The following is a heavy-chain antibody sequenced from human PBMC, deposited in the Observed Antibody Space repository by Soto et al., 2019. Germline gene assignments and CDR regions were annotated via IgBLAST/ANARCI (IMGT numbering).Heavy chain of an antibody. Sequence: QVQLVESGGGVVQPGRSLRLSCAASGFTFSSYAMHWVRQAPGKGLEWVAVISYDGSKKYYADSVKGRFTISRDNSKNTLYLQMNSLRAEDTAVYYCARDSGLERPEYYFDYCGQGTLVTVSS. CDR1: GFTFSSYA. J-gene: IGHJ4*02. V-gene: IGHV3-30-3*01. D-gene: IGHD1-1*01. CDR2: ISYDGSKK. CDR3: ARDSGLERPEYYFDY.